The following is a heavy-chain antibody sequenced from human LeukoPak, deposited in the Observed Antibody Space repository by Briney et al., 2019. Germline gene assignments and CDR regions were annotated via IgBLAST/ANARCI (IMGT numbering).Heavy chain of an antibody. D-gene: IGHD3-10*01. Sequence: PGGSLPLSSAASGFTFSSYAMSWVRQAPGKGLEWVSAISGSGGSTYYADSVKGRFTISRDNSKNTLYLQMNSLRAEDTAVYYCAKGRGYGSGSYAFDIWGHGIMFSVSS. CDR2: ISGSGGST. CDR3: AKGRGYGSGSYAFDI. J-gene: IGHJ3*02. CDR1: GFTFSSYA. V-gene: IGHV3-23*01.